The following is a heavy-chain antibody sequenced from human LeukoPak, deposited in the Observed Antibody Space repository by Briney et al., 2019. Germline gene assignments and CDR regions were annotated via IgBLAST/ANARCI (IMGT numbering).Heavy chain of an antibody. J-gene: IGHJ3*02. Sequence: SETLSPTCTVSGGSISSYYWSWIRQPPGKGLEWIGYIYYSGSTNYNPSLKSRVTISVDMSKNQFSLKLSSVTAADTAVYYCARDGPRYSSGWPDAFDIWGQGTMVTVSS. CDR1: GGSISSYY. CDR2: IYYSGST. CDR3: ARDGPRYSSGWPDAFDI. V-gene: IGHV4-59*01. D-gene: IGHD6-19*01.